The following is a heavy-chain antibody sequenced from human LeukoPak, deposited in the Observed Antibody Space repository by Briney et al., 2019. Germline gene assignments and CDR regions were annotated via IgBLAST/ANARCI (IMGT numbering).Heavy chain of an antibody. Sequence: KASETLSLTCTVSGGSISSYYWSWIRQPPGKGLEWIGYIYYSGSTNYNPSLKSRVTISVDTSKNQFSLKLSSVTAADTAVYYCARGEGATVVDYWGQGTLVTVSS. CDR2: IYYSGST. D-gene: IGHD1-26*01. CDR1: GGSISSYY. V-gene: IGHV4-59*01. CDR3: ARGEGATVVDY. J-gene: IGHJ4*02.